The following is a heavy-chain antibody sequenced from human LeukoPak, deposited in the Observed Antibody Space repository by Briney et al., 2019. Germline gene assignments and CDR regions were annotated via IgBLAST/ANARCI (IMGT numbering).Heavy chain of an antibody. CDR2: IHYSGGT. V-gene: IGHV4-59*08. CDR1: GASINSYW. J-gene: IGHJ5*02. Sequence: PSETLSLTCSVSGASINSYWWSWIRQPPGRGLEWIAYIHYSGGTNYNPSLKSRVTISLDTSKNQVSLMLTSVTAADTAVYFCANKVLSTPINNPYCFDPGAREPWSPSPQ. CDR3: ANKVLSTPINNPYCFDP. D-gene: IGHD5-12*01.